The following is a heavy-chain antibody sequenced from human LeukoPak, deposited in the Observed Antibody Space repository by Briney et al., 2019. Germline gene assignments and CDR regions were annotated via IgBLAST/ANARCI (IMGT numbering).Heavy chain of an antibody. Sequence: ASVKVSCKASGYTFTSYAMHWVRQAPGQRLEWMGWINAGNGNTKYSQKFQGRVTITRDTSASTAYVELSSLRSEDTAVYYCARSPNYYDPLFDYWGQGTQVTVSS. J-gene: IGHJ4*02. D-gene: IGHD3-22*01. V-gene: IGHV1-3*01. CDR1: GYTFTSYA. CDR3: ARSPNYYDPLFDY. CDR2: INAGNGNT.